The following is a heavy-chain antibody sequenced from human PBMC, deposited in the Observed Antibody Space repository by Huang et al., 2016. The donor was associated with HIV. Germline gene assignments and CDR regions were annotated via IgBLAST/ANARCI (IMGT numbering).Heavy chain of an antibody. J-gene: IGHJ1*01. CDR3: ALKGDSSGWEYFRH. D-gene: IGHD6-19*01. CDR1: GFIFSNYG. Sequence: QVQLVESGGGVVQPGRSLRLYCAASGFIFSNYGMPWVRQAPGKGLEGVGIITYDVSNKYYTDSVKGRFPISRDNSKNTPYLQMNSLRAEDTAVYYCALKGDSSGWEYFRHWGRGTLVTVSS. V-gene: IGHV3-30*03. CDR2: ITYDVSNK.